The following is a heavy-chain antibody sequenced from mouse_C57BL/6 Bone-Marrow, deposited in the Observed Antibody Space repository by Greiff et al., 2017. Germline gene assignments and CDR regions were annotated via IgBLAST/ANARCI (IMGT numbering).Heavy chain of an antibody. D-gene: IGHD2-3*01. J-gene: IGHJ4*01. CDR2: IFPASGST. Sequence: QVHVKQSGPELVRPGTSVKMSCKASGYTFFTYWMNWVSQRPGPGLAWIGQIFPASGSTYYNEMYKDKAALTVDTASSTAYMQLSSLTSEDTAVYVCARRGCYDGYSSYYAMDYWGQGTSVTVSS. CDR3: ARRGCYDGYSSYYAMDY. V-gene: IGHV1-70*01. CDR1: GYTFFTYW.